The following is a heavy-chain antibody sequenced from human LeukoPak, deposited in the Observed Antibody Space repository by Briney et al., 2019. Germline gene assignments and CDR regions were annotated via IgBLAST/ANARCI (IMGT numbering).Heavy chain of an antibody. J-gene: IGHJ5*02. CDR2: ISSSSSTI. D-gene: IGHD3-3*01. Sequence: PGGSLRLSCAASGFTFSSYSMNWVRQAPGKGLEWVSYISSSSSTIYYADSVKGRFTISRDNAKNLLYLQMNSLRAADTAVYYCARVRGYDFWSGYYRVPAYNWFDPWGQGTLVTVSS. V-gene: IGHV3-48*01. CDR1: GFTFSSYS. CDR3: ARVRGYDFWSGYYRVPAYNWFDP.